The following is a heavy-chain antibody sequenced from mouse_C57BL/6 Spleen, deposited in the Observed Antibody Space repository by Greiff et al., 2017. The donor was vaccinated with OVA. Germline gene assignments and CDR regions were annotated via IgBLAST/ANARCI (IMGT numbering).Heavy chain of an antibody. Sequence: EVMLVESGGGLVQPKGSLKLSCAASGFSFNTYAMNWVRQAPGKGLEWVARIRSKSNNYASSYADSVKDSFTISRDDSASMLYLQMNNLKTEDTAMYYCVGHGLYSNYLYYYAMDYWGQGTSVTVSA. CDR3: VGHGLYSNYLYYYAMDY. CDR1: GFSFNTYA. V-gene: IGHV10-1*01. CDR2: IRSKSNNYAS. D-gene: IGHD2-5*01. J-gene: IGHJ4*01.